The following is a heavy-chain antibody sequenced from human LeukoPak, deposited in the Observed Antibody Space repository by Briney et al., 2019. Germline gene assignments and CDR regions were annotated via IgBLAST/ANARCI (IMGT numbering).Heavy chain of an antibody. CDR3: ARDLSTVTTPEDY. J-gene: IGHJ4*02. Sequence: GGSLRLSCAASGFTFSSYAMHWVRQAPGKGLEWVAVISYDGSNKYYADSVKGRFTISRDNSKNTLYLQMNSLRAEDTAVYYCARDLSTVTTPEDYWGQGTLVTVSS. CDR2: ISYDGSNK. D-gene: IGHD4-17*01. V-gene: IGHV3-30-3*01. CDR1: GFTFSSYA.